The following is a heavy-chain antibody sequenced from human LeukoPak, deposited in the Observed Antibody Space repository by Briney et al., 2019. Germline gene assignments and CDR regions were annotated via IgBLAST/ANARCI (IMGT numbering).Heavy chain of an antibody. CDR2: INPNRGGT. CDR1: GYTFTRYY. V-gene: IGHV1-2*02. J-gene: IGHJ4*02. D-gene: IGHD3-3*01. Sequence: ASVKVSCKASGYTFTRYYMHGVRQAPGQGLEWMGWINPNRGGTNYAQKFQGRVTMTRDTSISTAYMELSRLRSDDTAVYYCAREGLVDFWNGYYPNFDYWGQGTLVTVSS. CDR3: AREGLVDFWNGYYPNFDY.